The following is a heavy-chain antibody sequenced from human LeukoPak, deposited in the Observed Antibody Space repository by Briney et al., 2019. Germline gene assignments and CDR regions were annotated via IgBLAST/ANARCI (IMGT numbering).Heavy chain of an antibody. J-gene: IGHJ6*02. Sequence: PGGSLRLSCAASGFTFSRYAMHWVRQAPGKGLQFVSAISTSGGSTSYANSVRGRFTISRDNSKNTLHLQMGSLRAEDVAVYYCARDDGGYGSGSHYYFYSMDVWGQGTTVTVSS. CDR3: ARDDGGYGSGSHYYFYSMDV. CDR1: GFTFSRYA. V-gene: IGHV3-64*01. D-gene: IGHD3-10*01. CDR2: ISTSGGST.